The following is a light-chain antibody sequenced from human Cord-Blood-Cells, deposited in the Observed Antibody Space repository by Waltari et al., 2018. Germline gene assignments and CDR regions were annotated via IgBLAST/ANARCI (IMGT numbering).Light chain of an antibody. CDR3: SSYTSSSTYV. V-gene: IGLV2-14*01. Sequence: QSALTQPASVSGSPGQSITISCTGTSSDVGGYNYVSWYQQHPGNAPKLMIYDVSNRPSGVSNPFSGSTSGNTASLTISGLQAEDEADYYCSSYTSSSTYVFGTGTKVTVL. J-gene: IGLJ1*01. CDR1: SSDVGGYNY. CDR2: DVS.